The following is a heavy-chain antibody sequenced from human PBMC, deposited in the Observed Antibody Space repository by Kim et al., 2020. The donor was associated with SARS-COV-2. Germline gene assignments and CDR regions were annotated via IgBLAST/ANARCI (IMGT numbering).Heavy chain of an antibody. D-gene: IGHD3-3*01. CDR2: IYYSGST. CDR1: GGSVSSGSYY. V-gene: IGHV4-61*01. CDR3: ARTRATSDFWSGYHSDAFDI. Sequence: SETLSLTCTVSGGSVSSGSYYWSWIRQPPGKGLEWIGYIYYSGSTNYNPSLKSRVTISVDTSKNQFSLKLSSVTAADTAVYYCARTRATSDFWSGYHSDAFDIWGQGTMVTVSS. J-gene: IGHJ3*02.